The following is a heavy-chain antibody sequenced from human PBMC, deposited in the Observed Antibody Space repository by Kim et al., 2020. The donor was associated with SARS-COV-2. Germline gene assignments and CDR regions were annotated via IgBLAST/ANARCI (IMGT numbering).Heavy chain of an antibody. J-gene: IGHJ3*02. CDR2: ISAYNGNT. D-gene: IGHD3-22*01. Sequence: ASVKVSCKASGYTFTSYGISWVRQAPGQGLEWMGWISAYNGNTNYAQKLQGRVTMTTDTSTSTAYMELRSLRSDDTAVYYCARTRRPTSVKTQYYYDPDAFDIWGQGTMVTVSS. CDR1: GYTFTSYG. V-gene: IGHV1-18*01. CDR3: ARTRRPTSVKTQYYYDPDAFDI.